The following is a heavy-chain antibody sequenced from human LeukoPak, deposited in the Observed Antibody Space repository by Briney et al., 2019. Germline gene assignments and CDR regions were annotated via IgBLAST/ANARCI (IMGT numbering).Heavy chain of an antibody. J-gene: IGHJ4*02. Sequence: TSETLSLTCTVSGGSISSSSYYWGWIRQPPGKGLEWIGSIYYSGSTYYNPSLKSRVTISVDTSKDQFSLKLSSVTAADTAVYYCAGGYSGYDGSFDYWGQGTLVTVSS. CDR1: GGSISSSSYY. CDR2: IYYSGST. D-gene: IGHD5-12*01. CDR3: AGGYSGYDGSFDY. V-gene: IGHV4-39*07.